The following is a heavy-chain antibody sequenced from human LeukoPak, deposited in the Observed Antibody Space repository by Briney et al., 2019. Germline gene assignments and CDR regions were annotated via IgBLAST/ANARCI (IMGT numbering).Heavy chain of an antibody. Sequence: GGSLRLSCAASGFTFSSYWMIWVRQAPGKGLEWVSYISSSSSTIYYADSVKGRFTISRDNAKNSLYLQMNSLRAEDTAVYYCARDPSGLGYDYWGQGTLVTVSS. J-gene: IGHJ4*02. V-gene: IGHV3-48*04. D-gene: IGHD6-19*01. CDR1: GFTFSSYW. CDR2: ISSSSSTI. CDR3: ARDPSGLGYDY.